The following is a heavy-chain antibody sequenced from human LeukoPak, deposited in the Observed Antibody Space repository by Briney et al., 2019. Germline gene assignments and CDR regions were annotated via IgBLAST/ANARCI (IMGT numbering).Heavy chain of an antibody. J-gene: IGHJ4*02. V-gene: IGHV3-23*01. CDR2: LSGSGGNT. Sequence: PGRSLRLSCAASGFTFSNYAMAWVRQAPGKGLEWVSGLSGSGGNTFYADSVKGRFTISRDNPKNTLYLQMNSLRAEDTAVYYCATEKGDSPDYWGQGTLVTVSS. CDR1: GFTFSNYA. CDR3: ATEKGDSPDY. D-gene: IGHD3-16*01.